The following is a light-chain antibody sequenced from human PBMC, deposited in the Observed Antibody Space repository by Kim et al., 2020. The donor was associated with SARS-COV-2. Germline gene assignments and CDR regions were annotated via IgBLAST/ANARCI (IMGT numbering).Light chain of an antibody. J-gene: IGLJ2*01. CDR3: SSTSTSSTFVV. V-gene: IGLV2-14*03. Sequence: PGRAPQLMIFDVSSRPSGVSNRFSGSKSGNTASLTISGLQAEDEADSYCSSTSTSSTFVVFGGGTQLTVL. CDR2: DVS.